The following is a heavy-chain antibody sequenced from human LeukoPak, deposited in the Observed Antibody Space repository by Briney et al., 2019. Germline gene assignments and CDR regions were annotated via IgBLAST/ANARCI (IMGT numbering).Heavy chain of an antibody. D-gene: IGHD5/OR15-5a*01. J-gene: IGHJ4*02. V-gene: IGHV3-7*01. CDR1: GFTFSDYY. CDR3: ARDRRPSIYRGLDS. Sequence: GGSLRLSCAASGFTFSDYYMSWIRQAPGRGLERVANIKQDGSDSFYVDSVKGRFTISRDNADNSLYLQMNSLRAEDTAVYYCARDRRPSIYRGLDSWGQGTVVTVSS. CDR2: IKQDGSDS.